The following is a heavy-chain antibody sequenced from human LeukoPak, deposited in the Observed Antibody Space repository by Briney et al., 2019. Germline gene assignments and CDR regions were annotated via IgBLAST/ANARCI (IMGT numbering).Heavy chain of an antibody. D-gene: IGHD6-19*01. Sequence: PGGSLRLSCAASRFTFSSYAMHWVRQAPGKGLEWVAVISYDGSNKYYADSVKGRFTISRDNSKNTLYLQMNSLRAEDTAVYYCARAGSQWLAWYNWFDPWGQGTLVTVSS. CDR3: ARAGSQWLAWYNWFDP. CDR1: RFTFSSYA. J-gene: IGHJ5*02. V-gene: IGHV3-30*04. CDR2: ISYDGSNK.